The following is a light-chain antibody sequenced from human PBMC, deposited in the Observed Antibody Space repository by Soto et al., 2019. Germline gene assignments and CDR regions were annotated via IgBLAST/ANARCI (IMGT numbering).Light chain of an antibody. J-gene: IGKJ5*01. CDR2: AAS. Sequence: EIQMTQSPSSLSASVVDAVTVTFLASHSIGKHLNWYQQKPGKAPKFLIYAASNLQSGVPSRFSGSGSGTDFTLTVNSLQPEDFATYYCQQGYTSAITFGQGTRLEIK. V-gene: IGKV1-39*01. CDR1: HSIGKH. CDR3: QQGYTSAIT.